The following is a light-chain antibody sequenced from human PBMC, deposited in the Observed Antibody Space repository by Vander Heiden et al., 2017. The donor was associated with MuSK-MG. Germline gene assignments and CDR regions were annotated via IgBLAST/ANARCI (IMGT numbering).Light chain of an antibody. J-gene: IGKJ1*01. CDR1: QNIGNF. V-gene: IGKV1-33*01. Sequence: DIQMTQSPSSLSASVGDRVTITCQASQNIGNFLNGYQHNPGKAPKLLIDDGSNLETGVPSRFSGSGFGTVFTFTISSLQPQDIGTYYCQHRGTFGHGTKVEI. CDR3: QHRGT. CDR2: DGS.